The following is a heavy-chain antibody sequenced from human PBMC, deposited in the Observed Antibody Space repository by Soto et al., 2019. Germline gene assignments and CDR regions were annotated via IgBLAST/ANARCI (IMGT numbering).Heavy chain of an antibody. J-gene: IGHJ6*02. CDR1: GVSFSGYY. V-gene: IGHV4-34*01. D-gene: IGHD4-17*01. CDR2: INHSAST. Sequence: QVQLQQWGAGLLKPSETLSLTFAVYGVSFSGYYWSWIRQPPGQGLEWIGEINHSASTNYNPSLKSRVTISVDTSKNQFSLKLSSVTAADTAVYYCARRRDYGSYYYYYGMDVWGQGTTVTVSS. CDR3: ARRRDYGSYYYYYGMDV.